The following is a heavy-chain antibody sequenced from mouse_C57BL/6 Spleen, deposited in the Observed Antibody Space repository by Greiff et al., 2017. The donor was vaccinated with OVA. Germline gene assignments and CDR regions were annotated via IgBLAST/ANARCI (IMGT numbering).Heavy chain of an antibody. D-gene: IGHD5-2*01. V-gene: IGHV1-64*01. CDR2: IHPNSGST. J-gene: IGHJ2*01. CDR1: GYTFTSYW. CDR3: AREYREDGDYFDY. Sequence: QVQLQQPGAELVKPGASVKLSCKASGYTFTSYWMHWVKQRPGQGLEWIGMIHPNSGSTNYNEKFKSKATLTVDKSSSTAYMQLSSLTSEDSAVYDCAREYREDGDYFDYWGQGTTLTVSS.